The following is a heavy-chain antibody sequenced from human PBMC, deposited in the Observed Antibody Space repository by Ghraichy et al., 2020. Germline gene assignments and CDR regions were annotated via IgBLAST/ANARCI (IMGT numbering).Heavy chain of an antibody. D-gene: IGHD3-22*01. J-gene: IGHJ4*02. CDR2: ISSSSSTI. CDR3: ARGRSGYDSALNFDY. Sequence: GGSLRLSCAASGFTFSGYSMNWVRQAPGKGLEWVSYISSSSSTIYYADSVKGRFTISRDNAKNSLYLQMNSLRDEDTAVYYCARGRSGYDSALNFDYWGQGALVVVS. CDR1: GFTFSGYS. V-gene: IGHV3-48*02.